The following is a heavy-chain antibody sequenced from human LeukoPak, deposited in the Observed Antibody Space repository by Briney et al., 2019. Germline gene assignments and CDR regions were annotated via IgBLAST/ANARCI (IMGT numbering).Heavy chain of an antibody. CDR2: IIPIFGTA. D-gene: IGHD6-6*01. Sequence: SVKVSCKASGGTFSSYAISWVRQAPGQGLEWMGGIIPIFGTANYAQKFQGRVTITTDESTSTAYMELSSLRSEDTAVYYCARDAVYSSSSPQYFQHWGQGTLVTVSS. CDR3: ARDAVYSSSSPQYFQH. V-gene: IGHV1-69*05. J-gene: IGHJ1*01. CDR1: GGTFSSYA.